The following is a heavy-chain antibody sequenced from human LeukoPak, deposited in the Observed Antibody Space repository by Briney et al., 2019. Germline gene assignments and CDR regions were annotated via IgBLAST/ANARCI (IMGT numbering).Heavy chain of an antibody. Sequence: GASVTVPFTVSDYTLTKLSMHWVRQAPGKGLEWMGGFDPEDGETIYAQKFQGRVTMTEDTSTDTAYMELSSLRSEDTAMYYCATVSYYYDSSGYQGYFQHWGQGTLVTVSS. J-gene: IGHJ1*01. CDR2: FDPEDGET. D-gene: IGHD3-22*01. CDR1: DYTLTKLS. CDR3: ATVSYYYDSSGYQGYFQH. V-gene: IGHV1-24*01.